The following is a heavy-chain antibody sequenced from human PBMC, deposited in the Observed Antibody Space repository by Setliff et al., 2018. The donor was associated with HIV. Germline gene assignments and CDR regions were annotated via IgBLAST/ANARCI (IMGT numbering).Heavy chain of an antibody. Sequence: GASVKVSCKASGGTFGSYAISWVRQAPGQGLEWMGGIIPIFGTANYAQKFQGRVTITADESTSTAYMELSSLRSEDTAVYYCARVTMVRGVSWGWFDHWGQGTLVTVSS. V-gene: IGHV1-69*13. J-gene: IGHJ5*02. CDR3: ARVTMVRGVSWGWFDH. CDR2: IIPIFGTA. CDR1: GGTFGSYA. D-gene: IGHD3-10*01.